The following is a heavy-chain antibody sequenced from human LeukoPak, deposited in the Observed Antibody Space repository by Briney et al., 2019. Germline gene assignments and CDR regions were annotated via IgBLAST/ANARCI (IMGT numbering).Heavy chain of an antibody. V-gene: IGHV1-18*01. Sequence: GASVKVSCKASGYTFTSYGISWVRQAPGQGLEWMGWISDYNGNTNYAQKLQGRVTMTTDTSTSTAYMELRSLRSDDTAVYYCARDLYRDSLPVSWFDPWGQGTQVTVSS. CDR2: ISDYNGNT. CDR1: GYTFTSYG. J-gene: IGHJ5*02. CDR3: ARDLYRDSLPVSWFDP. D-gene: IGHD4-11*01.